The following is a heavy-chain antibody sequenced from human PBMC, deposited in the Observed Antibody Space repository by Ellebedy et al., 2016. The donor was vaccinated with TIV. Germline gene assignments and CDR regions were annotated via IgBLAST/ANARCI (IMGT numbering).Heavy chain of an antibody. J-gene: IGHJ6*02. CDR3: ARTTAVAGTYYYGMDV. Sequence: SETLSLTCSVSGGSLTGYYWSWIRQSPGKGLEWIGHISSTGTTTYNPSLKSRVTISVDTSKNQFSLKLSSVTAADTAVYYCARTTAVAGTYYYGMDVWGQGTTVTVSS. V-gene: IGHV4-59*01. CDR2: ISSTGTT. D-gene: IGHD6-19*01. CDR1: GGSLTGYY.